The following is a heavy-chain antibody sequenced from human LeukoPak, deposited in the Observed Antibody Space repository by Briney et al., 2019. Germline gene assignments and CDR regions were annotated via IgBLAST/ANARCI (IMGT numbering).Heavy chain of an antibody. Sequence: SETLSLTCTVSGGSISSSSYYWGWIRQPPGKVLEWIGSIYYSGSTYYNPSLKSRVTISVDTSKNQFSLKLSSVAAADTAVYCCARPDNNAWYYAFDIWSQGTMVTVSS. CDR3: ARPDNNAWYYAFDI. J-gene: IGHJ3*02. V-gene: IGHV4-39*01. CDR1: GGSISSSSYY. D-gene: IGHD6-19*01. CDR2: IYYSGST.